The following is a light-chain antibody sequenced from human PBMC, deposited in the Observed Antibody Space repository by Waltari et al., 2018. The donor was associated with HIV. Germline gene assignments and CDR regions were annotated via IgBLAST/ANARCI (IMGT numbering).Light chain of an antibody. CDR3: LLSYSGALPV. CDR2: DTS. Sequence: QAVVTQEPSLPVSPGGTVTLTRGSSTGAVTSGHYPYWFQQKPGQAPRTLIYDTSNKHSWAPARFSGSLLGGKAALTLSGAQPEDEAEYYCLLSYSGALPVFGGGTKLTVL. V-gene: IGLV7-46*01. J-gene: IGLJ3*02. CDR1: TGAVTSGHY.